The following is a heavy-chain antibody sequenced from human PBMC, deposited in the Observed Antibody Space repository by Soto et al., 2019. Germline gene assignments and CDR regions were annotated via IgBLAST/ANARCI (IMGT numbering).Heavy chain of an antibody. J-gene: IGHJ4*02. V-gene: IGHV1-69*06. CDR1: GYSATNYG. CDR3: AREDFLTPGPFGH. Sequence: QVPLVQSGAEVKKPGSSVKVSCTAPGYSATNYGLSWVRQAPGQGLEWMGGILPIFGPPHYAQKFQDRLTISVDKSTDTAYMELTSLRSDDTAVYYCAREDFLTPGPFGHWGQGTLVTVSA. D-gene: IGHD3-9*01. CDR2: ILPIFGPP.